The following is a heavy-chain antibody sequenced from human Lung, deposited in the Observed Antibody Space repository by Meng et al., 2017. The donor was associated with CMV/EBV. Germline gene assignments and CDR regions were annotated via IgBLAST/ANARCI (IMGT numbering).Heavy chain of an antibody. CDR2: ISGNGYST. CDR3: AKDRHTSSAPYYVDS. J-gene: IGHJ4*02. Sequence: GESLKISCAASGFTFGSYAMTWVRQAPGKGLQWVSSISGNGYSTYYADSVKGRFTISRDNSNNTLFLQMNSLRADDTAVYYCAKDRHTSSAPYYVDSWGQGALVTFSS. V-gene: IGHV3-23*01. CDR1: GFTFGSYA.